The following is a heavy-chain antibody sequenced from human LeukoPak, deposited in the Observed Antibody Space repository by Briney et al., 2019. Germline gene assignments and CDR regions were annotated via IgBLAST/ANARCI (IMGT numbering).Heavy chain of an antibody. CDR2: IYTSGST. CDR1: GGSISSGSYY. CDR3: ARETSLTTVTTQKDYYYYYMDV. J-gene: IGHJ6*03. Sequence: SQTLSLTCTVSGGSISSGSYYWSWIRQPAGKGLEWIGRIYTSGSTNYNPSLKSRVTISVDTSKNQFSLKLSSVTAADTAVYYCARETSLTTVTTQKDYYYYYMDVWGKGTTVTVSS. D-gene: IGHD4-11*01. V-gene: IGHV4-61*02.